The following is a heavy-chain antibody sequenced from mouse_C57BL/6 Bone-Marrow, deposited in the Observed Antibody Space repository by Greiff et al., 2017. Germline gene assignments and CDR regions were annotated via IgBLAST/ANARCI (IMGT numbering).Heavy chain of an antibody. V-gene: IGHV1-52*01. CDR1: GYTFTSYW. Sequence: VQLQQPGAELVRPGSSVKLSCKASGYTFTSYWMHWVKQRPIQGLEWIGNIDPSDSGTHYNQKFKDKATLTVDNSSSTAYMQLSSLTSEDSAVYYCARSSQLRRGAWFAYWGQGTLVTVSA. D-gene: IGHD3-2*02. J-gene: IGHJ3*01. CDR3: ARSSQLRRGAWFAY. CDR2: IDPSDSGT.